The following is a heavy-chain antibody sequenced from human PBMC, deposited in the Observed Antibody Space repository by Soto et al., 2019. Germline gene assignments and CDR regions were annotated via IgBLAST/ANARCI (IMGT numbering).Heavy chain of an antibody. D-gene: IGHD5-12*01. V-gene: IGHV6-1*01. CDR2: TYYRSKWYN. CDR3: AREFGPSYVDIVATILGIGGMDV. J-gene: IGHJ6*02. Sequence: PSQTLSLTCAISGDSVSSNSAAWNWIRQSPSRGLEWLGRTYYRSKWYNDYAVSVKSRITINPDTSKNQFPLQLNSVTPEDTAVYYCAREFGPSYVDIVATILGIGGMDVWGQGTTVTVSS. CDR1: GDSVSSNSAA.